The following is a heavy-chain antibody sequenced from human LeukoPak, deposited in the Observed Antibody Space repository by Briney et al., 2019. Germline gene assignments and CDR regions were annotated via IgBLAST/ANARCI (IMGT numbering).Heavy chain of an antibody. CDR2: IKSKTDGGTA. CDR3: ATDHFYYDTLT. J-gene: IGHJ5*02. V-gene: IGHV3-15*01. Sequence: GGSLRLSCAASGFTFSNAWMTWVRQAPGKGLEWVGRIKSKTDGGTADYGAPVKDRFTISRDDSKNTLYLQMNSLKSEDTAVYYCATDHFYYDTLTWGQGTLVTVSS. CDR1: GFTFSNAW. D-gene: IGHD3-22*01.